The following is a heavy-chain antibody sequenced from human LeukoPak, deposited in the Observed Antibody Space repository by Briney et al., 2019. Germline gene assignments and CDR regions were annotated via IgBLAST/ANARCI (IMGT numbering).Heavy chain of an antibody. V-gene: IGHV3-23*01. CDR3: AKRRADDTFSYYFDY. CDR1: GFTFSSYA. Sequence: GGSLRLSCAASGFTFSSYAMSWVRQAPGKGLEWVSGISGSGGSTYYADSVKGRFTISRDNSKNTLYLQMDSLRAEDTAVYYCAKRRADDTFSYYFDYWGQGTLVTVSS. CDR2: ISGSGGST. J-gene: IGHJ4*02. D-gene: IGHD3-3*02.